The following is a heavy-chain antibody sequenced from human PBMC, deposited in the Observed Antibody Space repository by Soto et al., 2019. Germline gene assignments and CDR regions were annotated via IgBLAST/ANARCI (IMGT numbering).Heavy chain of an antibody. CDR2: IYPGDSDT. J-gene: IGHJ4*02. CDR1: GYSFTSYW. D-gene: IGHD3-10*01. V-gene: IGHV5-51*01. CDR3: ARQGPIWFGALLSFDY. Sequence: GESLKISCKGSGYSFTSYWIGWVRQMPGKGLEWMGIIYPGDSDTRYSPSFQGQVTISADKSISTAYLQWSSLKASDTAMYYCARQGPIWFGALLSFDYWGQGTLVTVSS.